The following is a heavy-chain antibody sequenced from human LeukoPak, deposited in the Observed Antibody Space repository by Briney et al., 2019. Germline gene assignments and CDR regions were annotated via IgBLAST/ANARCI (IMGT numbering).Heavy chain of an antibody. D-gene: IGHD3-3*01. V-gene: IGHV1-2*02. J-gene: IGHJ3*02. CDR2: INPNSGGT. CDR1: GYTFTGYY. Sequence: ASVKVSCKASGYTFTGYYMHWVRQAPGQGLEWMGWINPNSGGTNYAQKFQGRVTMTRDTSISTAYMELSRLRSDDTAVYYSARDYREVLRDYDFWSGPEMSPAFDIWGQGTMVTVSS. CDR3: ARDYREVLRDYDFWSGPEMSPAFDI.